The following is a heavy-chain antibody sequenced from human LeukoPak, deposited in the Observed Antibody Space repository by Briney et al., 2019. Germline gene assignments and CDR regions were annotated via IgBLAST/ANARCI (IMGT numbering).Heavy chain of an antibody. Sequence: QSGGSLRLSCAASGFTFSSYWMSWVRQAPGKGLEWVANINQDGSAKYYVDSVKGRFTISKDNAKKSLYLLMNSLRAEDTAVYYCARGDYYDSGTSFIDAFDIWGQGTEVTVSS. CDR1: GFTFSSYW. V-gene: IGHV3-7*01. CDR2: INQDGSAK. J-gene: IGHJ3*02. D-gene: IGHD3-10*01. CDR3: ARGDYYDSGTSFIDAFDI.